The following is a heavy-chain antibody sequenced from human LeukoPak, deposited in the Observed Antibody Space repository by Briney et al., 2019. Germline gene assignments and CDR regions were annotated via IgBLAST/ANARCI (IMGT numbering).Heavy chain of an antibody. CDR1: GXSVSSNY. CDR3: ARSFYDILIGYYQYFDY. J-gene: IGHJ4*02. V-gene: IGHV3-66*01. Sequence: SGGSLRLSCVASGXSVSSNYMSWVRQAPGKGLEWVSVIYRDGSSYYAESVKGRFTISRDNSKNTLYIQMNSLRAEDTAVYYCARSFYDILIGYYQYFDYWGQGTLVTVSS. CDR2: IYRDGSS. D-gene: IGHD3-9*01.